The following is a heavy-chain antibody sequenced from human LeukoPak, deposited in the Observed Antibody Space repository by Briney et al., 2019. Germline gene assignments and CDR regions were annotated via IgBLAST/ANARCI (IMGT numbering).Heavy chain of an antibody. CDR1: GFTFSSYW. D-gene: IGHD3-22*01. J-gene: IGHJ4*02. Sequence: GGSLRLSCAASGFTFSSYWMNWVRQAPGKGLEWVADIKEDGSETYYVDSVKGRFTISRDNAANSLYLHMNSLRAEDTAVSYCARPHWYYSYNSGYYSYLDYWGQGTLATVSS. CDR3: ARPHWYYSYNSGYYSYLDY. V-gene: IGHV3-7*01. CDR2: IKEDGSET.